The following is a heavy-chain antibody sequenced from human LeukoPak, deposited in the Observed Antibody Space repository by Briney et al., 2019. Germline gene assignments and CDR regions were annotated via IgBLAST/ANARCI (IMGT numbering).Heavy chain of an antibody. CDR1: GFTVSSNY. V-gene: IGHV3-53*01. J-gene: IGHJ4*02. CDR2: IYSGGST. Sequence: PGGSLRLSCAVSGFTVSSNYMSWVRQAPGKGLEWVSVIYSGGSTYYADSVKGRFTISRDNSKNTLYLQTNRLRAEDTAVYYCARVVYSSGSSFYFDYWGQGTLVTVSS. CDR3: ARVVYSSGSSFYFDY. D-gene: IGHD6-19*01.